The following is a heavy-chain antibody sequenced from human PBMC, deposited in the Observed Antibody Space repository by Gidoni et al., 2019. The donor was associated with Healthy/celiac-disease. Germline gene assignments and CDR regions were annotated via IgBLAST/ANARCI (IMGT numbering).Heavy chain of an antibody. CDR3: ARDLYSSSWSDY. Sequence: QVQLVQSGAAVKTPGASVKVSCKASGYTFTGYYMHWVRQAPGQGLEWMGRINPNSGGTNYAQKFQGRVTMTRDTSISTAYMELSRLRSDDTAVYYCARDLYSSSWSDYWGQGTLVTVSS. CDR2: INPNSGGT. J-gene: IGHJ4*02. CDR1: GYTFTGYY. D-gene: IGHD6-13*01. V-gene: IGHV1-2*06.